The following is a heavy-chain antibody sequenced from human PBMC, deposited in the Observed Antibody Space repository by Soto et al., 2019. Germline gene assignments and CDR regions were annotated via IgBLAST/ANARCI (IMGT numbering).Heavy chain of an antibody. CDR3: AREYARGHYFDY. D-gene: IGHD2-2*01. J-gene: IGHJ4*02. CDR2: IYYSGST. CDR1: GGSISSGGYY. Sequence: SETLSLTCTVSGGSISSGGYYWSWIRQHPGKGLEWIGYIYYSGSTYYNPSLKSRVTISVDTSKNQFSLKLSSVTAADTAVYYCAREYARGHYFDYWGQGTLVTVS. V-gene: IGHV4-31*03.